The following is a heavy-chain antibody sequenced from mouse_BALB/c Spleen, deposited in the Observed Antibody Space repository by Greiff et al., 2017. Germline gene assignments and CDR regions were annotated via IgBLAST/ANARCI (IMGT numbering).Heavy chain of an antibody. Sequence: VQLQQSGAELVRSGASVKLSCTASGFNIKDYYMHWVKQRPEQGLEWIGWIDPENGDTEYAPKFQGKATMTADTSSNTAYLQLSSLTSEDNAVYYCNGYGNSLWLTMDYWGQGTSVTVSS. D-gene: IGHD2-10*02. CDR2: IDPENGDT. J-gene: IGHJ4*01. CDR3: NGYGNSLWLTMDY. CDR1: GFNIKDYY. V-gene: IGHV14-4*02.